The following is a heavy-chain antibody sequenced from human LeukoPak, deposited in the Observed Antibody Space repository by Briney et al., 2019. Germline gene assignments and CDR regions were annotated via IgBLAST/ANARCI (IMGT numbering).Heavy chain of an antibody. J-gene: IGHJ5*02. CDR1: GFTFSNAW. D-gene: IGHD1-7*01. V-gene: IGHV3-30*03. Sequence: GGSLRLSCAASGFTFSNAWMSWVRQAPGKGLEWVAVISYDGSNKYYADSVKGRFTISRDNSKNTLYLQMNSLRAEDTAVYYCARDTTGTTAATGRFDPWGQGTLVTVSS. CDR3: ARDTTGTTAATGRFDP. CDR2: ISYDGSNK.